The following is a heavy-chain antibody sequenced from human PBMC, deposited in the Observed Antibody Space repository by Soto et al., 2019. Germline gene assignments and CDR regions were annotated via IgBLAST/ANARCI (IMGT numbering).Heavy chain of an antibody. Sequence: GGSLRLSCAASGFTFSSYSMNWVRQAPGKGLEWVSYISSSSSTIYYADSVKGRFTISRDNAKNSLYLQMNSLRDEDTAVYYCARESRCLEWLPPNSSDPWGQGPLVTLAS. D-gene: IGHD3-3*01. CDR1: GFTFSSYS. CDR3: ARESRCLEWLPPNSSDP. CDR2: ISSSSSTI. J-gene: IGHJ5*02. V-gene: IGHV3-48*02.